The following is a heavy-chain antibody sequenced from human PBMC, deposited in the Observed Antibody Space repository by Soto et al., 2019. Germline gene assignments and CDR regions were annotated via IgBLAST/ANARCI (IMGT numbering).Heavy chain of an antibody. CDR1: GFTFSSYG. J-gene: IGHJ4*02. CDR2: VTPQVYSSTT. V-gene: IGHV3-72*01. CDR3: VRGKNSFDF. Sequence: VQLVESGGGVVQPGRSLRLSCAASGFTFSSYGMHWVRQAPGKGLEWVGRVTPQVYSSTTEYAASVKGRFTISREDSKSSLFLQMSNLKTEDTAVYYCVRGKNSFDFWGRGTLVTVSS.